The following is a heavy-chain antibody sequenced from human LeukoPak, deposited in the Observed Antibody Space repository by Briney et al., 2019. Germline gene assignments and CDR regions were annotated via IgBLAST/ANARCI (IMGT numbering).Heavy chain of an antibody. J-gene: IGHJ4*02. D-gene: IGHD3-10*01. CDR2: ISLSSGYM. Sequence: GGSLRLSCAASGFTFSSYNMNWVRQAPGKGLEWISSISLSSGYMYYADSVKGRFTISRDNAKNSLYLQMNSLRAEDTAVYYCASVLWFGGIFFDYWGQGTLVTVSS. CDR1: GFTFSSYN. V-gene: IGHV3-21*04. CDR3: ASVLWFGGIFFDY.